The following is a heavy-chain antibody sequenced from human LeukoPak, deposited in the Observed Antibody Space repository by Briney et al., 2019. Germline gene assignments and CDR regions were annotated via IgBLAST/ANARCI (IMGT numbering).Heavy chain of an antibody. D-gene: IGHD4-23*01. CDR3: AAEIYGGNSDCCTFDF. Sequence: SVKVSCKTSGFTFSRSAIQWVRQARGQGLEWIGWIGVGGGNTNYAQRFQDRVTITRDMSSSTAYMELTSLRSEDTAVYYCAAEIYGGNSDCCTFDFWGPGTPVTVSS. CDR1: GFTFSRSA. V-gene: IGHV1-58*02. J-gene: IGHJ3*01. CDR2: IGVGGGNT.